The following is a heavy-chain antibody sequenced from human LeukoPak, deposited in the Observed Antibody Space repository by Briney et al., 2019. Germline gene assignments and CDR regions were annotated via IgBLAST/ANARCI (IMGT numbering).Heavy chain of an antibody. Sequence: PSETLSLTCSVSSDSISGYYWSWLRQPPGKGLEWIGYIYYSGNTYYNPSLKSRVTISLDTSKNQFSLKMNSMTAADTAVYYCARGLGSSWHYYYYMDVWGKGTTVTVSS. D-gene: IGHD6-13*01. J-gene: IGHJ6*03. V-gene: IGHV4-59*01. CDR3: ARGLGSSWHYYYYMDV. CDR2: IYYSGNT. CDR1: SDSISGYY.